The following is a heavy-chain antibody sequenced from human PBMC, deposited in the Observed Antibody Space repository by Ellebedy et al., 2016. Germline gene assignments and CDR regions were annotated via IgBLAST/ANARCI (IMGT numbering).Heavy chain of an antibody. CDR3: ARGRYSGYAGGDGMDV. V-gene: IGHV1-69*13. Sequence: ASVKVSCKASGGTFSSYAISWVRQAPGQGLEWMGGIIPIFGTANYAQKFQGRVMITADESTSTAYMELSSLRSEDTAVYYCARGRYSGYAGGDGMDVWGQGTTVTVSS. D-gene: IGHD5-12*01. J-gene: IGHJ6*02. CDR2: IIPIFGTA. CDR1: GGTFSSYA.